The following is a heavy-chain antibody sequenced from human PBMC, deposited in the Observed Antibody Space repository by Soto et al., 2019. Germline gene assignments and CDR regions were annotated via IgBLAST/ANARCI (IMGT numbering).Heavy chain of an antibody. Sequence: QVQLQESGPGLVKPSQTLSLTCNVSGGSVSSGDYSWSWLRQSPGNGLEWNGFKYTDGRTYYSPSLKSRVTISLDTSKNQFSLKLTSMTAADTAVYYCARAGDTMVPGGISSSWFDPWGQGTLVAVSS. CDR2: KYTDGRT. J-gene: IGHJ5*02. V-gene: IGHV4-30-4*01. D-gene: IGHD3-10*01. CDR3: ARAGDTMVPGGISSSWFDP. CDR1: GGSVSSGDYS.